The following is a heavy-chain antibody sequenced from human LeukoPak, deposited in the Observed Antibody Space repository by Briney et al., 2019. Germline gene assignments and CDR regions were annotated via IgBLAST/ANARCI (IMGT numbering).Heavy chain of an antibody. J-gene: IGHJ5*02. CDR1: GFTFSSYG. CDR3: AKDEGEGSSAFDP. D-gene: IGHD6-6*01. Sequence: GRSLRLSCAASGFTFSSYGMHWVRQAPGKGLEWVAVISYDGSNKYYADSVKCRFTISRDNSKNTLYLQMSSLRAEDTAVYYCAKDEGEGSSAFDPWGQGTLVTVSS. CDR2: ISYDGSNK. V-gene: IGHV3-30*18.